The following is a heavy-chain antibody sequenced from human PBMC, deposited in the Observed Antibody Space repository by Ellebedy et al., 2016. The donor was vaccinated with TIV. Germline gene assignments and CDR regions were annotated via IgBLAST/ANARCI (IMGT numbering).Heavy chain of an antibody. J-gene: IGHJ4*02. CDR3: ERGTTTEFYYFDY. CDR1: GFTFSSYW. D-gene: IGHD4-17*01. Sequence: GESLKISCAASGFTFSSYWMHWVRQAPGKGLVWVSRINSDGSSTSYADSVKGRFTISRDNAKNTLYLQMNSLRAEDTAVYYCERGTTTEFYYFDYWGLGTLVTVSS. V-gene: IGHV3-74*01. CDR2: INSDGSST.